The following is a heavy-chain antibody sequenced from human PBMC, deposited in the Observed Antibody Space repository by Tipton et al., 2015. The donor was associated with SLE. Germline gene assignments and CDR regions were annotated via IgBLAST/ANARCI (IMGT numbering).Heavy chain of an antibody. D-gene: IGHD6-13*01. CDR2: ISSSGSTI. Sequence: SLRLSCAASGFTFSDYGMSWIRQAPGKGLEWVSYISSSGSTIYYADSVKGRFTISRDNAKNSLYLQMNSLRAEDTAVYYCARDGQQLAPAFDYWGQGTLVTVSS. CDR3: ARDGQQLAPAFDY. CDR1: GFTFSDYG. J-gene: IGHJ4*02. V-gene: IGHV3-11*01.